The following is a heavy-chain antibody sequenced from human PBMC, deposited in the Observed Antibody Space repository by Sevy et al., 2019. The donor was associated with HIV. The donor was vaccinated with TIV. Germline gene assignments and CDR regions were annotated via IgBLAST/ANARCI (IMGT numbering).Heavy chain of an antibody. CDR3: ARDKVATIYYYYYGMDV. Sequence: GGSLRLSCAASGFTFSSYSMNWVRQAPGKGLEWVSSISSSSYIYYADSVKGRLTNSRDNAKNSLYLQMNSLRAEDTAVYYCARDKVATIYYYYYGMDVWGQGTTVTVSS. CDR1: GFTFSSYS. J-gene: IGHJ6*02. D-gene: IGHD5-12*01. V-gene: IGHV3-21*01. CDR2: ISSSSYI.